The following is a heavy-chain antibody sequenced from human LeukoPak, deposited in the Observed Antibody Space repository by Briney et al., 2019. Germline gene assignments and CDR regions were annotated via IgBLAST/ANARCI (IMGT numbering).Heavy chain of an antibody. CDR1: GYTFTDYF. CDR3: ARDLYGSGSNWFDP. CDR2: INPNSGDT. V-gene: IGHV1-2*02. D-gene: IGHD3-10*01. Sequence: ASVTVSCKASGYTFTDYFMHWVRQAPGQGLEWMGGINPNSGDTNYAQNFQGRVTMTRDTSISTAYMELSKLGSDDTAVYFCARDLYGSGSNWFDPWGQGTLVTVSS. J-gene: IGHJ5*02.